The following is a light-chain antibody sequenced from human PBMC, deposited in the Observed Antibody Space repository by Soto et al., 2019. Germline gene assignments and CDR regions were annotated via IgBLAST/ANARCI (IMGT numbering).Light chain of an antibody. CDR3: LQNGTPWWT. J-gene: IGKJ1*01. Sequence: EIVLTQSPGTLSLSPGERVTLSCGASQSIPANYLAWYQQKPGQAPRLLIYGASNRATGIPDRFSGSGSGTDFTLTVSRLEPEDFAVYFCLQNGTPWWTFGQGARVEIK. V-gene: IGKV3-20*01. CDR1: QSIPANY. CDR2: GAS.